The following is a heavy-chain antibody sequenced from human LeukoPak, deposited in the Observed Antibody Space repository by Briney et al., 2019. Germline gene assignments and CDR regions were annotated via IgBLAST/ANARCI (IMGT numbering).Heavy chain of an antibody. CDR2: ISYDGSNK. V-gene: IGHV3-30*18. CDR1: GFTFSSYG. J-gene: IGHJ4*02. Sequence: GGSLRLSCAASGFTFSSYGMHWVRQAPGKGLEWVAVISYDGSNKYYADSVKGRFTISRDNSKNTLYLQMNSLRAEDTAVSYCAKLIGYGSGSYYDDYWGQGTLATVSS. D-gene: IGHD3-10*01. CDR3: AKLIGYGSGSYYDDY.